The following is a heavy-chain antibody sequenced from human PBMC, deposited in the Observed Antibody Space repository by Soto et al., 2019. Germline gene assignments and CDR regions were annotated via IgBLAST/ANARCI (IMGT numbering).Heavy chain of an antibody. CDR3: ARHEQFYYYYYGMDV. V-gene: IGHV5-51*01. Sequence: GESLKISCXASGYSFTTYWIAWVRQMPGKGLEWMGIINPGDSDIRYSPSFQGQVTISADNSINTAYLQWSSLKASDTAMYYCARHEQFYYYYYGMDVWGQGTAVTVSS. J-gene: IGHJ6*02. CDR1: GYSFTTYW. D-gene: IGHD4-4*01. CDR2: INPGDSDI.